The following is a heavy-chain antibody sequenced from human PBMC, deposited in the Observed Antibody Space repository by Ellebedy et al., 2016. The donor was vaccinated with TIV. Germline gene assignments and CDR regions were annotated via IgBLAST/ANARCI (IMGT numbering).Heavy chain of an antibody. CDR3: ARAIAAAGYVYYYYYYAMDV. CDR1: GFTFSTYS. D-gene: IGHD6-13*01. Sequence: PGGSLRLSCAASGFTFSTYSMNWVRQAPGKGLEWISSISSSSNYIYYADSVKGRFTISRDNAKNSLYLQMNSLRAEDTAVYYCARAIAAAGYVYYYYYYAMDVWGQGTTVTV. J-gene: IGHJ6*02. V-gene: IGHV3-21*01. CDR2: ISSSSNYI.